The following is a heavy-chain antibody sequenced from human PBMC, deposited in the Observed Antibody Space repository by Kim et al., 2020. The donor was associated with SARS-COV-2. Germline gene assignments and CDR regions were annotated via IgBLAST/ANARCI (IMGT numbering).Heavy chain of an antibody. V-gene: IGHV7-4-1*02. CDR3: ARASLSSTWYSTP. CDR1: GYTFTNYA. D-gene: IGHD6-13*01. J-gene: IGHJ5*02. CDR2: ISTSTGNP. Sequence: ASVKVSCKASGYTFTNYAMNWVRQAPGQGLEWMGWISTSTGNPTYAQGFTGRFVFSLDTSVSTAYLQISSLKPEDTAVYYCARASLSSTWYSTPWGQGTLVTVSS.